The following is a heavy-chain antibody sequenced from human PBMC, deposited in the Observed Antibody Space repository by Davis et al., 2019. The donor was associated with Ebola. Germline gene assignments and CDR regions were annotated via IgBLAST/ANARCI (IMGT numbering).Heavy chain of an antibody. CDR3: ARDYYDSSGYLYYFDY. CDR2: IYHSGST. J-gene: IGHJ4*02. Sequence: MPSETLSLTCAVSGDSVSSSNWWSWVRQPPGKGLEWIGEIYHSGSTNYNPSLKSRVTMSVDKSKNQFSLKLSSVTAADTAVYYCARDYYDSSGYLYYFDYWGQGTLVTVSS. V-gene: IGHV4-4*02. D-gene: IGHD3-22*01. CDR1: GDSVSSSNW.